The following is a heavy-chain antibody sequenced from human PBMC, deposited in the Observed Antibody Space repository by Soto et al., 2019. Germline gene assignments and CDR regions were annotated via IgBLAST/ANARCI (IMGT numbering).Heavy chain of an antibody. J-gene: IGHJ4*02. Sequence: PSDTLSLTCTVSGGTINSDYWSWIRQPPGKGLEWIGYIYYRGNTNYNPSLKSRVTISIDTSKNQFSLKLSSVTAADTAVYYCARDPLPGYWGQGTLVTVSS. CDR3: ARDPLPGY. CDR1: GGTINSDY. V-gene: IGHV4-59*01. CDR2: IYYRGNT.